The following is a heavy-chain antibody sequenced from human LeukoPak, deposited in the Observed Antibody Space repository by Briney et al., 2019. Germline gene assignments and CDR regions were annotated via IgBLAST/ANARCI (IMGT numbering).Heavy chain of an antibody. CDR3: AKDPIPRADPSTAFDS. CDR1: GFTFSSYA. J-gene: IGHJ4*02. V-gene: IGHV3-30-3*01. CDR2: ISYDGSNK. Sequence: GGSLRLSCAASGFTFSSYAMHWVRQAPGKGLEWVAVISYDGSNKYYADSVKGRFTISRDNSKNTLYPQMNSLRADDTAIYYCAKDPIPRADPSTAFDSWGQGTPVTVSS. D-gene: IGHD2-21*02.